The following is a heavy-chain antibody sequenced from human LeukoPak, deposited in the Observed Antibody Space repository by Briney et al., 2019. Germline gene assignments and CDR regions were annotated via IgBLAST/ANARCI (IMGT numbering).Heavy chain of an antibody. Sequence: PGGSLRLSCAASGFTFSSYSMNWVRQAPGKGLEWVSSISNSGSYIYYADSVKGRFTISRDNAKNSLYLQMNSLRAEDTAVYYCARDLRDSGRHPNWFDPWGQGTLVTVSS. J-gene: IGHJ5*02. V-gene: IGHV3-21*01. CDR1: GFTFSSYS. CDR3: ARDLRDSGRHPNWFDP. CDR2: ISNSGSYI. D-gene: IGHD1-26*01.